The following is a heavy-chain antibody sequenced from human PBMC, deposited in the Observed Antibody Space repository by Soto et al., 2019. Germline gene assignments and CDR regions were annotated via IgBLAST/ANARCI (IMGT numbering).Heavy chain of an antibody. J-gene: IGHJ4*02. D-gene: IGHD3-22*01. CDR1: GFTFSSYW. Sequence: EVRLVESGGDLVQPGGSLRLSCAASGFTFSSYWMHWVRQAPGKGLVWVSRIKSDGSGAIYADSVKGRFTVSRDNAKNTLYLLMNSLSTEDTAVYYCARGDGDYHDGNGYLGRHWGQGPRVTVSS. CDR2: IKSDGSGA. V-gene: IGHV3-74*01. CDR3: ARGDGDYHDGNGYLGRH.